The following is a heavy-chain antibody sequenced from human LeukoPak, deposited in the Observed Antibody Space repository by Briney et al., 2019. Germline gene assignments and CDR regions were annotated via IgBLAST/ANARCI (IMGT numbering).Heavy chain of an antibody. Sequence: PGGSLTLSCAASGFTFSSYAMSWVRQAPGKSLEWVSGIGGSGSRTYYADSVKGRFTISRDNSKNTLYLQMNSLRAEDTAIYYCAKKYGVTVYGSGLNYFDYWGQGTLVTVSS. V-gene: IGHV3-23*01. J-gene: IGHJ4*02. CDR1: GFTFSSYA. D-gene: IGHD6-19*01. CDR2: IGGSGSRT. CDR3: AKKYGVTVYGSGLNYFDY.